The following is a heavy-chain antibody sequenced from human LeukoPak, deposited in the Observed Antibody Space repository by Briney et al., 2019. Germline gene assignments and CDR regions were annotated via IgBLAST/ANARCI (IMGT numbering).Heavy chain of an antibody. CDR3: ARGADGVSSNSRGWFDP. J-gene: IGHJ5*02. Sequence: GGSLRLSCAGSGFTFSSYSMNWVRQAPGKGLEWVSSISTSSSYIYYADSVKGRFTISRDNAKNSLYLQMNSLRAEDTAAYSCARGADGVSSNSRGWFDPWGQGTLVTVSS. D-gene: IGHD2-15*01. V-gene: IGHV3-21*01. CDR2: ISTSSSYI. CDR1: GFTFSSYS.